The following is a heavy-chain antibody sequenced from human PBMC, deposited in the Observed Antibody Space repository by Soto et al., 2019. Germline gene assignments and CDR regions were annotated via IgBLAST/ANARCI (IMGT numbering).Heavy chain of an antibody. CDR1: GFTVSSKY. Sequence: EVQLVESGGGLVQPGGSLRLSCAASGFTVSSKYMTWVRQAPGKGLEWVSLIQSGGTTYYADSVKGRFTISRDTSENTLHLQMDSMRVEDTAVYYCARDDVLCDGGRCYGIPLDVWGKGPTVTVSS. CDR3: ARDDVLCDGGRCYGIPLDV. V-gene: IGHV3-66*01. D-gene: IGHD2-15*01. J-gene: IGHJ6*04. CDR2: IQSGGTT.